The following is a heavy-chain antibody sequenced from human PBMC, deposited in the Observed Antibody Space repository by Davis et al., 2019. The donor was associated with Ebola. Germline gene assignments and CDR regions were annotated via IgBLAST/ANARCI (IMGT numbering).Heavy chain of an antibody. CDR2: IYPGDSDT. Sequence: GESLKISCKGSGYSFTSYWIAWVRQMPGKGLEWMGIIYPGDSDTRYSPSFRGQVTISADKSFSTAYLQWSSLKASDTAIYYCARGTNGYNPGGYFDSWGQGTLVTVSS. J-gene: IGHJ4*02. CDR3: ARGTNGYNPGGYFDS. V-gene: IGHV5-51*01. CDR1: GYSFTSYW. D-gene: IGHD5-24*01.